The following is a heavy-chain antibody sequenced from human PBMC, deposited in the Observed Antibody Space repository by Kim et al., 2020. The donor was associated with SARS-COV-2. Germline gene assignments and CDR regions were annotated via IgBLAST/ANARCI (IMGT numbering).Heavy chain of an antibody. CDR3: ARASAVPAALNWFDP. Sequence: PTLKSRVTLSVDTSKNQCSLKLSSVTAADTAVYYCARASAVPAALNWFDPWGQGTLVTVSS. V-gene: IGHV4-39*07. D-gene: IGHD2-2*01. J-gene: IGHJ5*02.